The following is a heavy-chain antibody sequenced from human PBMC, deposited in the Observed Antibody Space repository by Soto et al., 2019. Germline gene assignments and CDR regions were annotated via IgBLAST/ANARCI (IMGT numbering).Heavy chain of an antibody. Sequence: LRLSCAASGFTFSSYAMSWVRQAPGKGLQWVSTISGSGGSTYYADPVKGRFTISRDNSKNTLYLQMNSLRAEDTAVYYCATGQYFDFWGQGTHVTVSS. CDR2: ISGSGGST. CDR3: ATGQYFDF. CDR1: GFTFSSYA. V-gene: IGHV3-23*01. J-gene: IGHJ4*02.